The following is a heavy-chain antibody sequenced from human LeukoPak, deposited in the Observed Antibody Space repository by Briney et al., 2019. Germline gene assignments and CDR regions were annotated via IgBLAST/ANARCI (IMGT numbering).Heavy chain of an antibody. D-gene: IGHD6-13*01. CDR3: ASQKGLAYSSSWYTYFDY. V-gene: IGHV3-7*01. Sequence: GGSLRLSCAASGFTFSTYWMSWVRQAPGKGLEWVANIKQDGSEKYYVDSVKGRFTISRDNAKNSLYPQMNSLRAEDTAVYYCASQKGLAYSSSWYTYFDYWGQGTLVTVSS. J-gene: IGHJ4*02. CDR2: IKQDGSEK. CDR1: GFTFSTYW.